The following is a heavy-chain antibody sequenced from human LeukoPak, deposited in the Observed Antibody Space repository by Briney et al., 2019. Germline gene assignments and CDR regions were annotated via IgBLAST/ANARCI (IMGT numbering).Heavy chain of an antibody. Sequence: PSETLSLTCAVYGGSFSGYYWSWIRQPPGKGLEWIGEINHSGSTNYNPSLKSRVTISVDTSKNQFSLKLSSVTAADTAVYYCARLEYYDSSGSHYYYYLDVWGRGTTVTISS. CDR3: ARLEYYDSSGSHYYYYLDV. J-gene: IGHJ6*03. CDR2: INHSGST. D-gene: IGHD3-22*01. V-gene: IGHV4-34*01. CDR1: GGSFSGYY.